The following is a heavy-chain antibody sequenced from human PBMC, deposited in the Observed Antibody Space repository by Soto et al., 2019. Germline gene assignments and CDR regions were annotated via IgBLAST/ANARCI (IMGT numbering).Heavy chain of an antibody. Sequence: ASVKVSCKASGYTFTRYGISWVRQAPGQGLEWMGWISGYNGDANYAQRFQGRASMTIDTSTTTAYMELRTLTSDVTAVYYCAKNGQPPYYYYGLDVWGQGTTVTVSS. J-gene: IGHJ6*02. V-gene: IGHV1-18*01. CDR1: GYTFTRYG. CDR2: ISGYNGDA. D-gene: IGHD2-8*01. CDR3: AKNGQPPYYYYGLDV.